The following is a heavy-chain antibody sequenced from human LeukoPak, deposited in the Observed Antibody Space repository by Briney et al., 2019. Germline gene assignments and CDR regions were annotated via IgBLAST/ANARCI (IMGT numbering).Heavy chain of an antibody. CDR1: GFTFSSYA. Sequence: GGSLRLSCAASGFTFSSYAMHWVRQAPGKGLEWVAVISYDGSNKYYADSVKGRLTISRDNSKNTLYLQMNSLRAEDTAVYYCARSHIAARPVDYWGQGTLVTVSS. V-gene: IGHV3-30-3*01. CDR3: ARSHIAARPVDY. D-gene: IGHD6-6*01. J-gene: IGHJ4*02. CDR2: ISYDGSNK.